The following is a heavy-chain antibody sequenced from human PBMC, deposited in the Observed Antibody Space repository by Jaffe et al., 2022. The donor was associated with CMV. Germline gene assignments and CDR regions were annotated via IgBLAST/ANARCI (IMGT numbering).Heavy chain of an antibody. CDR2: IYKSGST. CDR3: ARSFEAGGSYYYYYMDV. V-gene: IGHV4-59*02. D-gene: IGHD3-10*01. CDR1: GDDVSGYY. J-gene: IGHJ6*03. Sequence: QVQLQESGPGLVKPSETLSLICTVSGDDVSGYYWNWIRQSPGKGLEWIGYIYKSGSTNQNPSLKSRVYLSIDTSKNQLSLRLSSVTAADTAVYYCARSFEAGGSYYYYYMDVWGKGTTVTVSS.